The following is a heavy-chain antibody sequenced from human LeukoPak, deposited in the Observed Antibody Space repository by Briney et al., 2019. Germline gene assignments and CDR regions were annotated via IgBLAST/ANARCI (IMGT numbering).Heavy chain of an antibody. CDR1: GGTFSSYA. J-gene: IGHJ4*02. CDR3: ARDLGYCTNGVCPTSY. CDR2: IIPILGIA. Sequence: SVKVSCKASGGTFSSYAISWVRQAPGQGLEWMGWIIPILGIANYAQKFQGRVTITADKSTSTAFMELSSLRSEDTAVYYCARDLGYCTNGVCPTSYWGQGTLVTVSS. D-gene: IGHD2-8*01. V-gene: IGHV1-69*10.